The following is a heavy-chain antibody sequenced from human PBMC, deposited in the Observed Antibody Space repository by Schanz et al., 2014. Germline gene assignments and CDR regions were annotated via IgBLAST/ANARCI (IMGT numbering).Heavy chain of an antibody. V-gene: IGHV3-23*04. J-gene: IGHJ4*02. D-gene: IGHD2-8*02. Sequence: VQLVDSGGGLVQPGGSLRLSCAASGFTFTNYAMSWVRQAPGKGLEWVSLISDSGDTAYYADSVKGRFTISRDNFKGALYLQMSSLRAEDTAVYYCAKSLESCPGGRCSRGYFDYWGQGTLVTVSS. CDR1: GFTFTNYA. CDR2: ISDSGDTA. CDR3: AKSLESCPGGRCSRGYFDY.